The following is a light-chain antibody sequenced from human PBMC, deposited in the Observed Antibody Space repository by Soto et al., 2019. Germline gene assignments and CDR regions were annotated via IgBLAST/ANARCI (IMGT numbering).Light chain of an antibody. J-gene: IGLJ1*01. CDR1: SSDVGDYNY. CDR3: SSYAGSNNWN. V-gene: IGLV2-8*01. CDR2: EVS. Sequence: QSARTQPPSESGSPGQSVTISCTGTSSDVGDYNYVSWYQQHPGKAPKLMIYEVSKRPSGVPDRFSGSKSGNTASLTVSGLQAEDESDYYCSSYAGSNNWNFGTGTKLTFL.